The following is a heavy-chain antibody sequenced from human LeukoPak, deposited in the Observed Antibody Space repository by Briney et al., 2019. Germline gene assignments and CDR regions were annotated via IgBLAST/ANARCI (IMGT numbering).Heavy chain of an antibody. D-gene: IGHD1-26*01. V-gene: IGHV4-59*08. CDR3: ASYSGSSPAFDY. J-gene: IGHJ4*02. CDR1: GGSISSYY. CDR2: IYSNGST. Sequence: SETLSLTCTVSGGSISSYYWTWIRQPPGKGLEWIGFIYSNGSTNYNPSLKSRVTMSVVTSKNQFSLKLGSVTAADTAVYYCASYSGSSPAFDYWGQGTLVTVSS.